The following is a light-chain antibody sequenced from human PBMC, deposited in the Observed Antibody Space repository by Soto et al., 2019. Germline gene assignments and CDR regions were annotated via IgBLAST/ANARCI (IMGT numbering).Light chain of an antibody. J-gene: IGKJ2*01. CDR3: QQYGSLPYT. V-gene: IGKV3-20*01. Sequence: EMVLTQSRGTLMFSPGERATLSCRASQGVSSSYLAWYQQKPGQAPRLLIYGASTRATGIPDRFSGSGSGTDVTLTISRLESEDFAVYHCQQYGSLPYTFGQGTKLEIK. CDR2: GAS. CDR1: QGVSSSY.